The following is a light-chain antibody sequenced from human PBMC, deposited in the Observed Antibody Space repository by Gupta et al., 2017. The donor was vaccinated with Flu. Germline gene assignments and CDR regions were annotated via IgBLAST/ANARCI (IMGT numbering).Light chain of an antibody. CDR3: QQHGTSPLT. CDR1: RRDTSSG. Sequence: PATLSWSPGERATFFFTTRRRDTSSGGDWSPDVCYSDLCNYYQISGRATGIADRFGGSGSGTDFTLTISGLEAEDFAVYYCQQHGTSPLTFGGGTKVEIK. V-gene: IGKV3D-20*01. J-gene: IGKJ4*01. CDR2: QIS.